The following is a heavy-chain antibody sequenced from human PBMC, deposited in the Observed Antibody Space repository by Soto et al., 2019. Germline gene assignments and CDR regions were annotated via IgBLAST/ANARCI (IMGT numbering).Heavy chain of an antibody. V-gene: IGHV3-11*01. D-gene: IGHD3-3*01. CDR1: GFTFSDYY. CDR2: ISSSGSTI. Sequence: LRLSCAASGFTFSDYYMSWIRQAPGKGLEWVSYISSSGSTIYYADSVKGRFTISRDNAKNSLYLQMNSLRAEDTAVYYCAKLMQSTTYYDFWSGYRASAFDIWGQGTMVTVSS. J-gene: IGHJ3*02. CDR3: AKLMQSTTYYDFWSGYRASAFDI.